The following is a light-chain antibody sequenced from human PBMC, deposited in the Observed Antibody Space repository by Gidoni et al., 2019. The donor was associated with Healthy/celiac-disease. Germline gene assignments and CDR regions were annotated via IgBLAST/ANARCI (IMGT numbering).Light chain of an antibody. J-gene: IGLJ2*01. V-gene: IGLV2-14*01. CDR1: SSDVGGYNY. Sequence: QSALTQPASASGSPGQSIPISCTGTSSDVGGYNYVSWYQQHPGKAPKLMIYDVSNRPSGVSNRFSGSKSGNTASLTISGLQAEDEADYYCSSYTSSSTVFGGGTKLTVL. CDR3: SSYTSSSTV. CDR2: DVS.